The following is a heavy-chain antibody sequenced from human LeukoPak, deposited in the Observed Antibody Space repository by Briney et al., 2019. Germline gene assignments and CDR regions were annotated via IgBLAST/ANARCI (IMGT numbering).Heavy chain of an antibody. Sequence: GSLRLSCAASGFSFSSYWMSWVRQAPGKGLEWVANIKQDGSEKYYVDSVKGRFTISRDNAKNSLYLQMNSLRTEDTAVYYCARDDDWNYEDYWGLGALVTVSS. CDR3: ARDDDWNYEDY. CDR2: IKQDGSEK. V-gene: IGHV3-7*01. J-gene: IGHJ4*02. CDR1: GFSFSSYW. D-gene: IGHD1-7*01.